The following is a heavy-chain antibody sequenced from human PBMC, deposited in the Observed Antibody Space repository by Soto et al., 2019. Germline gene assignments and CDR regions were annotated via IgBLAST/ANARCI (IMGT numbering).Heavy chain of an antibody. CDR2: ISGSGGST. Sequence: GGSLRLSCAASGFTFSSYAMSWVRQAPGKGLVWVSAISGSGGSTYYADSVKGRFTISRDNSKNTLYLQMNSLRAEDTAVYYCAKRASSVDSSSSKAFDIWGQGTMVTVSS. CDR1: GFTFSSYA. V-gene: IGHV3-23*01. D-gene: IGHD6-6*01. CDR3: AKRASSVDSSSSKAFDI. J-gene: IGHJ3*02.